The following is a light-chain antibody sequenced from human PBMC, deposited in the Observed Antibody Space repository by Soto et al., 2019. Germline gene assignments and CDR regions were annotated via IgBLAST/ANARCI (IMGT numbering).Light chain of an antibody. Sequence: EIVLTQSPGTLSLSPGERATLSCRASQTLTNTYLAWYQQKPGQAPRLLILDASTRATSIPDRFSGSGSGTDFTLTISRLEPEDFAVYCCQLYGVSPKTFGQGTNVEVK. CDR2: DAS. J-gene: IGKJ1*01. CDR3: QLYGVSPKT. V-gene: IGKV3-20*01. CDR1: QTLTNTY.